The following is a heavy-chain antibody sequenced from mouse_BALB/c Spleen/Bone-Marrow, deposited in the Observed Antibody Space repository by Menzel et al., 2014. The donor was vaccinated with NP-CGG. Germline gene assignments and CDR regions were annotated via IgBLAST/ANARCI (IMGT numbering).Heavy chain of an antibody. Sequence: EVKVVESEGDLVKPGGSLKLSCAASGFTFSTYGMSWVRQTPDKRLEWVATISSGGSYTYYPDSVKGRFTISRDNAKNTLYLQMSSLKSEDTAMYYCARQGGYFDYWDQGTTLTVSS. J-gene: IGHJ2*01. CDR1: GFTFSTYG. V-gene: IGHV5-6*01. CDR2: ISSGGSYT. CDR3: ARQGGYFDY.